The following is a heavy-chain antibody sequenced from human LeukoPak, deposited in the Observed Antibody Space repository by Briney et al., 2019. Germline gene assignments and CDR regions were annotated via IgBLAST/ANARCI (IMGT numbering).Heavy chain of an antibody. CDR3: AKDRNVGLDAIDV. CDR1: GFTFYTIG. D-gene: IGHD3-10*02. J-gene: IGHJ3*01. Sequence: GGSLRLSCAASGFTFYTIGMHWVRQAPGQGLEWVAVISFDGSIKYYADSVKGRFTISRDNSKNTLFLQMNSLRPEDTAVYYCAKDRNVGLDAIDVWGQGTLVTVSS. V-gene: IGHV3-30*18. CDR2: ISFDGSIK.